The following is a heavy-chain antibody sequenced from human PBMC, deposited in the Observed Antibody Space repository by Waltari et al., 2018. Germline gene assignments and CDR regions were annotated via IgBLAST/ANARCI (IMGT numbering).Heavy chain of an antibody. CDR2: IHWNDGST. V-gene: IGHV3-20*04. D-gene: IGHD5-18*01. J-gene: IGHJ4*02. CDR3: TRGYTYGLGAY. CDR1: GFTFEGFG. Sequence: EVHLVESGGGVVRPGGSLRLSCAASGFTFEGFGMSWVRQAPGKGLEWISGIHWNDGSTGYADSVKGRFTISRDNAKNSLYLQMNSLRAEDTALYYCTRGYTYGLGAYWGQGTLVTVSS.